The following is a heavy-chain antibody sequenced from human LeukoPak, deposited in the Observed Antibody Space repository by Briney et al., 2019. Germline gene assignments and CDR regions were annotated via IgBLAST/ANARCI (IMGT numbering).Heavy chain of an antibody. CDR3: ARGDYDSSGYPIGFDY. CDR1: GGSFSGYY. V-gene: IGHV4-34*01. Sequence: SETLSLTCAVYGGSFSGYYWSWIRQPPGKGLEWIGEINHSGSTNYNLSLKSRVTISVDTSKNQFSLKLSSVTAADTAVYYCARGDYDSSGYPIGFDYWGQGTLVTVSS. D-gene: IGHD3-22*01. CDR2: INHSGST. J-gene: IGHJ4*02.